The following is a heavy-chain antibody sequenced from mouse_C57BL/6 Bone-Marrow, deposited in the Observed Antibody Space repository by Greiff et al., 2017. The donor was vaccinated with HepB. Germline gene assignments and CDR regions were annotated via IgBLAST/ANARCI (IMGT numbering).Heavy chain of an antibody. V-gene: IGHV1-61*01. D-gene: IGHD1-1*01. CDR3: ARITTVVAGDY. J-gene: IGHJ2*01. CDR2: IYPSDSET. CDR1: GYTFTSYW. Sequence: VQLQQPGAELVRPGSSVKLSCKASGYTFTSYWMDWVKQRPGQGLEWIGNIYPSDSETHYNQKFKDKATLTVDKSSSTAYMQLSSLTSEDTAVYYCARITTVVAGDYWGQGTTLTVSS.